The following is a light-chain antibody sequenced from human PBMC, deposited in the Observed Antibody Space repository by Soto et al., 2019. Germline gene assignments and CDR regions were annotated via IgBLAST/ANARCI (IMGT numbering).Light chain of an antibody. J-gene: IGLJ3*02. V-gene: IGLV1-44*01. CDR1: SSNIRGNT. Sequence: QSVLTQPPSALGTPGQRVTTSGSGSSSNIRGNTVNWYQQLPGTAPKLLIYSNNQRPSGVLDRFSGSKSGTSASLAISGLQSEDEADYYCAAWDGSLNGWVFGGGTKLTVL. CDR3: AAWDGSLNGWV. CDR2: SNN.